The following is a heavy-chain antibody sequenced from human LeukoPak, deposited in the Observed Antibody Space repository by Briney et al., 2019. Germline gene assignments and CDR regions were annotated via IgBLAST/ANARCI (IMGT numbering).Heavy chain of an antibody. D-gene: IGHD2/OR15-2a*01. CDR3: ARGSPSYAQWHFDL. V-gene: IGHV1-2*04. CDR1: GYTITDYY. CDR2: IIPNTGGT. Sequence: GASVKVSCKASGYTITDYYLHGVRQAPGQGLEWMGWIIPNTGGTNYAQKFQDWVTMSSDTSISTAYMELSSLRSDDTAVYYCARGSPSYAQWHFDLWGRGTLVTVSS. J-gene: IGHJ2*01.